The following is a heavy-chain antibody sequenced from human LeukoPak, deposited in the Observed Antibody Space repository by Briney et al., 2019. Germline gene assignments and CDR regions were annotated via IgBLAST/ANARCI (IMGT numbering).Heavy chain of an antibody. CDR1: GGTFSSYA. Sequence: SVKVSCKASGGTFSSYAISWVRQAPGQGLEWMGGIIPIFGTANYAQKFQGRVTITADESTSTAYMELSSLRSEDAAVYYCASAYCSSTSCYRHYYYGMDVWGQGTTVTVSS. D-gene: IGHD2-2*02. CDR3: ASAYCSSTSCYRHYYYGMDV. V-gene: IGHV1-69*13. CDR2: IIPIFGTA. J-gene: IGHJ6*02.